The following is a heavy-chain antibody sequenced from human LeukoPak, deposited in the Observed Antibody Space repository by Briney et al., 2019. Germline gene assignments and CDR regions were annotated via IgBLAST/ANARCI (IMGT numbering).Heavy chain of an antibody. V-gene: IGHV3-23*01. Sequence: GGSLRLSCAASGFTFISYAMNWVRQAPGRGLEWVSAIRGGGGSTYYADSVKGRFTISRDNSKNTLSLQMNSLRAEDTAVYYCAKGWELPLYYFDYWGQGTLVTVSS. CDR1: GFTFISYA. J-gene: IGHJ4*02. CDR3: AKGWELPLYYFDY. D-gene: IGHD1-26*01. CDR2: IRGGGGST.